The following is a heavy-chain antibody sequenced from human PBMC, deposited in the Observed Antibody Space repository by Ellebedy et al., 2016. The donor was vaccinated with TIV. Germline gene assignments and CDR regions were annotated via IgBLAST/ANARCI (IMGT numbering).Heavy chain of an antibody. J-gene: IGHJ4*02. V-gene: IGHV3-23*01. CDR1: GFTFSNYA. CDR3: VKDWTYNYDNSGAFLEY. Sequence: GESLKISXAASGFTFSNYAMSWVRQTPGKGLEWVSAISSGGYTYHADSVKGRLTVSRDKSKDTLYLHMSSLRVEDTAVYYCVKDWTYNYDNSGAFLEYWGQGTLVTVSS. CDR2: ISSGGYT. D-gene: IGHD3-22*01.